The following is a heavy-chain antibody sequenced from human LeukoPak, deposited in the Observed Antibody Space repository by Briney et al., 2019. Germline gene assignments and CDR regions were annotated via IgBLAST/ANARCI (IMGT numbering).Heavy chain of an antibody. V-gene: IGHV3-7*01. CDR2: IKQDGSEK. CDR3: ARDSFRMDV. Sequence: GSLRLSCAASGFTFCSLLMSLVRQAPGKGLEWVANIKQDGSEKYYVDSVKGRFTTSRDNAKNSLYLQMNSLRAEDTAVYYCARDSFRMDVWGKGTTVTVSS. D-gene: IGHD3-16*01. J-gene: IGHJ6*04. CDR1: GFTFCSLL.